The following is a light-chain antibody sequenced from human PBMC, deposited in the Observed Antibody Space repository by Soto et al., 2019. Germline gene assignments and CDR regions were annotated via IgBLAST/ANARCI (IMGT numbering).Light chain of an antibody. CDR1: QSVGTS. CDR2: DAA. Sequence: DIVLTQSPAALCFCPWDRATLSCRASQSVGTSLAWYKQQPGQAPRLLIHDAAYRASGIPERFSGSGSGTAFSLSISSLEPDDFAVYYCQHRSSWPRSFGRGTKVDIK. J-gene: IGKJ1*01. CDR3: QHRSSWPRS. V-gene: IGKV3-11*01.